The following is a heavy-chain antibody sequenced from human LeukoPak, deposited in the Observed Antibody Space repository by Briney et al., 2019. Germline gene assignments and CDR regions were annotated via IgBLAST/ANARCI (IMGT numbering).Heavy chain of an antibody. CDR3: ARDKWELPLDY. CDR1: EFSFNSYW. V-gene: IGHV3-7*01. Sequence: GGSLRLSCAASEFSFNSYWMSWVRQAPGKGLEWVANIKQDGSEKFYVDSVKGRFTISRDNAKNSLYLQMNSLRVEDTAVYYCARDKWELPLDYWGQGTLVTVSS. D-gene: IGHD1-26*01. J-gene: IGHJ4*02. CDR2: IKQDGSEK.